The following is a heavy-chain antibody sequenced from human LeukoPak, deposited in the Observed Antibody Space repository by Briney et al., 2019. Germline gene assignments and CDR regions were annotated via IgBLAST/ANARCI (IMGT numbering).Heavy chain of an antibody. CDR3: ARENYDILTGYYLDWDY. D-gene: IGHD3-9*01. V-gene: IGHV4-38-2*02. CDR2: IYHSGST. J-gene: IGHJ4*02. CDR1: GCSISSGYY. Sequence: PSETLSLTCAVSGCSISSGYYWGWIRQPPGKGLEWIGSIYHSGSTYYSPSLKSRVTISVDTSKNQFSLKLSSVTAADTAVYCCARENYDILTGYYLDWDYWGQGTLVTVSS.